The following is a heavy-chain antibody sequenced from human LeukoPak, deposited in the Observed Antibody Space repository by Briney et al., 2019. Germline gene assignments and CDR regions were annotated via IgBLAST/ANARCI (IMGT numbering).Heavy chain of an antibody. CDR3: AKDPGWRHLIPTHFDY. V-gene: IGHV3-30*18. CDR2: ISYDGSNK. J-gene: IGHJ4*02. Sequence: LSGGSLRLSCAASGFTFSSYGMHWVRHAPGKGLEWVAVISYDGSNKYYADSVKGRFTISRDNTKNTLYLQMDSLRTEDTAVYYCAKDPGWRHLIPTHFDYWGQGTLVTVSS. CDR1: GFTFSSYG. D-gene: IGHD2-15*01.